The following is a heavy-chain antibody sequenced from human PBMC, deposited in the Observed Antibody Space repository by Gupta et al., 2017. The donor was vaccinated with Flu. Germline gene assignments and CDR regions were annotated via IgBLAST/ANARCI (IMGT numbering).Heavy chain of an antibody. J-gene: IGHJ4*02. V-gene: IGHV3-23*01. Sequence: ASGKGLGRVARISGSGDCTYYADSVKGRFTISRENSKNTLYLQMDSLRVEDTAIYYCAKSDCSNVGCRVRDHWGQGTLVTVST. CDR2: ISGSGDCT. CDR3: AKSDCSNVGCRVRDH. D-gene: IGHD2-8*01.